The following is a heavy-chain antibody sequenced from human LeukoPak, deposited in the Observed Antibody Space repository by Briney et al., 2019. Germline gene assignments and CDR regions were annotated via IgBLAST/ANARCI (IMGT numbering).Heavy chain of an antibody. Sequence: SETLSLTCTVSGGSISSYYWSWIRQPPGKGLEWIGYISYSGSTNYNPSLKSRVTISVDKSKNQFSLKLSSVTAADTAVYYCARGYGGNSPYYFDSWGQGTLVAVSS. CDR2: ISYSGST. V-gene: IGHV4-59*12. J-gene: IGHJ4*02. D-gene: IGHD4-23*01. CDR3: ARGYGGNSPYYFDS. CDR1: GGSISSYY.